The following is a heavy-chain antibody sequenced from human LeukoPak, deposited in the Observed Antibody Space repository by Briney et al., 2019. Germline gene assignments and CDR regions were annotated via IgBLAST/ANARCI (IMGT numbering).Heavy chain of an antibody. CDR3: ARITYSSSWYFDY. J-gene: IGHJ4*02. V-gene: IGHV4-59*01. D-gene: IGHD6-13*01. CDR2: IYYSGST. Sequence: SETLSLTCTVSGGSISSYYWSWIRQPPGKGLEWIGYIYYSGSTNYNPSLKSRVTISVDTSKNQFSLKLSSVTAADTAVYYCARITYSSSWYFDYWGEETLVTVSS. CDR1: GGSISSYY.